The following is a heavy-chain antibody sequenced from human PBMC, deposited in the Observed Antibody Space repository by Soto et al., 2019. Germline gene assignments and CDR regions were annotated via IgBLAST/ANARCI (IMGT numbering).Heavy chain of an antibody. CDR3: ARDLEYSSGWYYFDY. CDR1: GFIFSSYA. V-gene: IGHV3-30-3*01. J-gene: IGHJ4*02. CDR2: ISYDGSNK. D-gene: IGHD6-19*01. Sequence: GGSLRLSCAASGFIFSSYAMHWVRQAPGKGLEWVAVISYDGSNKYYADSVKGRFTISRDNSKNTLYLQMNSLRAEDTAVYYCARDLEYSSGWYYFDYWGQGNLVTVSS.